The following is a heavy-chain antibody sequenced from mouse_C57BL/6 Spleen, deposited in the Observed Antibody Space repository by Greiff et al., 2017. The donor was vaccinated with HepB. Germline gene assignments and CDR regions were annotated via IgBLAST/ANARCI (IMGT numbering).Heavy chain of an antibody. CDR3: ASGADFDY. D-gene: IGHD3-3*01. Sequence: VKLQQPGAELVKPGASVKLSCKASGYTFTSYWMQWVKQRPGQGLEWIGEIDPSDSYTNYNQKFKGKATLTVDTSSSTAYMQLSSLTSEDSAVYYCASGADFDYWGQGTTLTVSS. CDR1: GYTFTSYW. CDR2: IDPSDSYT. V-gene: IGHV1-50*01. J-gene: IGHJ2*01.